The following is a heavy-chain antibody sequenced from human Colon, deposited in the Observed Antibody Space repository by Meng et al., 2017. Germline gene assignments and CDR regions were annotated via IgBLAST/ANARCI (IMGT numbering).Heavy chain of an antibody. CDR2: IYYSGST. J-gene: IGHJ5*02. CDR3: AVWFGELLSGNWFDP. V-gene: IGHV4-39*06. CDR1: GGSISSSSYY. Sequence: RLQTQGPGPGLVKPSVTLSLTCTVSGGSISSSSYYWGWIRQPPGKGLEWIGSIYYSGSTYYNPSLKSRVTISVDTSKNQFSLKLSSVTAADTAVYYCAVWFGELLSGNWFDPWGQGTLVTVSS. D-gene: IGHD3-10*01.